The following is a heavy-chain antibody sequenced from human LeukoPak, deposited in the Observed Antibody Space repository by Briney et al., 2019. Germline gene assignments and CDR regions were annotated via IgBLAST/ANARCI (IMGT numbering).Heavy chain of an antibody. D-gene: IGHD6-13*01. CDR3: ATGPFSSRQDY. CDR1: GFTFSTYW. CDR2: TKKDGSEK. J-gene: IGHJ4*02. V-gene: IGHV3-7*01. Sequence: PGGSLRLSCGASGFTFSTYWMSWVRQAPGRGLEWVANTKKDGSEKYYVDSVKGRFTISRDNAKNSLYLQMNSLRVEDTAVYYCATGPFSSRQDYWGQGTLVTVSS.